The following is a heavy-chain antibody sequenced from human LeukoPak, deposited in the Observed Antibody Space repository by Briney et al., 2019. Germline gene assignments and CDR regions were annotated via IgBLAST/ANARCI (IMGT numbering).Heavy chain of an antibody. J-gene: IGHJ5*02. V-gene: IGHV4-59*01. CDR3: ARGIYWFDP. D-gene: IGHD2/OR15-2a*01. CDR1: GGSLSSYF. Sequence: SETLSLTCTVSGGSLSSYFWSWIRQPPGKGLEWIGYIYYSGSTNYNPSLKSRVTISVDTSKNQFSLKLSSVTAADTAVYYCARGIYWFDPWGQGTLVTVSS. CDR2: IYYSGST.